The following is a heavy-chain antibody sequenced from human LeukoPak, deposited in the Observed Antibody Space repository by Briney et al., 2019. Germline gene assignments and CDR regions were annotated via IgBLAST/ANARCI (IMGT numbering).Heavy chain of an antibody. CDR1: GGSISSYY. CDR3: GRHSGYSYGYWFDP. CDR2: IYYSGGT. Sequence: PSETLSPTCTVSGGSISSYYWSWIRQPPGKGLEWIGYIYYSGGTYYNPSLKSRITISVDPSKNQFSLKLTSMTAADTAVYYCGRHSGYSYGYWFDPWGQGAQVTVSS. V-gene: IGHV4-59*08. J-gene: IGHJ5*02. D-gene: IGHD5-18*01.